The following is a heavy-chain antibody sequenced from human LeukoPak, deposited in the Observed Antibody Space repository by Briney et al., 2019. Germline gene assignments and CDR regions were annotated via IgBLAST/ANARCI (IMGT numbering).Heavy chain of an antibody. CDR3: ARGRGVRYFDWSAHYFDY. CDR1: GGSVSSGSYY. J-gene: IGHJ4*02. V-gene: IGHV4-61*01. CDR2: IYYSGST. Sequence: SETLSLTCTVSGGSVSSGSYYWSWIRQPPGKGLEWIGYIYYSGSTNYNPSLKSRVTISVDTSKNQFSLKLSSVTAADTAVYYCARGRGVRYFDWSAHYFDYWGQGTLVTVSS. D-gene: IGHD3-9*01.